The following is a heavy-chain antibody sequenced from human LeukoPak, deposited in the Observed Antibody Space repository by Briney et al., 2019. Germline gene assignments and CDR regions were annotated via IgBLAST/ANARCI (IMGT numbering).Heavy chain of an antibody. CDR2: AYYRSKWYN. J-gene: IGHJ4*02. CDR3: AREPVRRDRYSSGWFQYYFDY. CDR1: GDSVSSNSAA. V-gene: IGHV6-1*01. D-gene: IGHD6-19*01. Sequence: SQTLSLTCAISGDSVSSNSAAWNWIRQSPSRGLEWLGRAYYRSKWYNDYAVSVKSRITINPDTSKNQFSLQLNSVTPEDTAVYYCAREPVRRDRYSSGWFQYYFDYWGQGTLVTVSS.